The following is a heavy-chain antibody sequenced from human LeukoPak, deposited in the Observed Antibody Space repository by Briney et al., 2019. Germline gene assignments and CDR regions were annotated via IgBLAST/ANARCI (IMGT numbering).Heavy chain of an antibody. Sequence: PGGSLRLSCAASGFTFSSDSMNWVRQAPGKGLEWVSSISSNSRSIYYADSVKGRFTVSRDNAKNSLYLQMNSLRAEDTAVYYCARDGHGDYGNDAFDIWGQGTMVTVSS. CDR1: GFTFSSDS. CDR2: ISSNSRSI. CDR3: ARDGHGDYGNDAFDI. J-gene: IGHJ3*02. V-gene: IGHV3-21*01. D-gene: IGHD4-17*01.